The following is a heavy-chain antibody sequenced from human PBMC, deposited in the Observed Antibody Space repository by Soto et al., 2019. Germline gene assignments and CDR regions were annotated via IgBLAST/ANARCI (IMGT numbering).Heavy chain of an antibody. Sequence: GGSLRLSCAASGFTFSSYSMNWVRQAPGKGLEWVSSISSSSSYIYYADSVKGRFTISRDNAKNSLYLQMNSLRAEDTAVYYCARDDGFYSSGWYGSLVWGQGTLVTVSS. V-gene: IGHV3-21*01. D-gene: IGHD6-19*01. J-gene: IGHJ4*02. CDR2: ISSSSSYI. CDR3: ARDDGFYSSGWYGSLV. CDR1: GFTFSSYS.